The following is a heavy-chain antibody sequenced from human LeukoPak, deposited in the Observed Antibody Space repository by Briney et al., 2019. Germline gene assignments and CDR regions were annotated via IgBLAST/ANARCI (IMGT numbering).Heavy chain of an antibody. CDR2: INPGGDNT. J-gene: IGHJ3*02. Sequence: GASVKVSCKASGYTFTKSYIHWVRQAPGQRLEWMGLINPGGDNTDYAQNFQGRLTMTSDTSARTVYMELSSLRSEDTAVYYCARIRDGYNDACDIWGQGTVVTV. D-gene: IGHD5-24*01. CDR1: GYTFTKSY. CDR3: ARIRDGYNDACDI. V-gene: IGHV1-46*01.